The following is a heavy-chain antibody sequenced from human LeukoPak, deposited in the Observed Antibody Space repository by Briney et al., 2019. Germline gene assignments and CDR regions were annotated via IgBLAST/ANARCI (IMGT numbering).Heavy chain of an antibody. V-gene: IGHV4-34*01. CDR1: GGSFSGYY. CDR3: ARLGLNSSGSVGYFDY. CDR2: INHSGST. D-gene: IGHD6-19*01. J-gene: IGHJ4*02. Sequence: PSETLSLTCAVYGGSFSGYYWGWIRQPPGKGLEWIGEINHSGSTNYNPSLKSRVTISVDTSKNQFSLKLSSVTAADTAVYYCARLGLNSSGSVGYFDYWGQGTLVTVSS.